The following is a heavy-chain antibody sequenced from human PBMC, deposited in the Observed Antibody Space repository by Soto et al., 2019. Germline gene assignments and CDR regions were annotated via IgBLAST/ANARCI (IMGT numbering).Heavy chain of an antibody. J-gene: IGHJ4*02. CDR2: IYYSGST. V-gene: IGHV4-39*01. CDR3: ARHVWYAAVPGDY. CDR1: GGSISSSSDY. Sequence: QLQLQESGPGLVKPSETLSLTFTVYGGSISSSSDYWGWIRQPPGKALEWIGSIYYSGSTYYNRYLTSRVTISVDTSKNQFSLKQSSVTAADTAVYYCARHVWYAAVPGDYWGQGTLVTVSS. D-gene: IGHD6-13*01.